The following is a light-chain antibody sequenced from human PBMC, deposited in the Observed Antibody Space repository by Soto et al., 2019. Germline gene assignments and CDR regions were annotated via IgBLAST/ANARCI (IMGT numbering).Light chain of an antibody. Sequence: EIVLTQSPGTLSLSPGERATLSCRASQSVSSSYLAWYQQKPGQAPNLLLYGASSTATGIPDRFSGSGSGTDCTLTINRLEPEDFAVYSWQQYGSSPRVTVGQGTRLEIK. CDR3: QQYGSSPRVT. CDR2: GAS. J-gene: IGKJ5*01. CDR1: QSVSSSY. V-gene: IGKV3-20*01.